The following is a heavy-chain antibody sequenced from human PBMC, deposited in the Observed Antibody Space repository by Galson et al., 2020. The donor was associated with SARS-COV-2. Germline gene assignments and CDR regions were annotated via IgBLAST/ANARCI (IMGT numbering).Heavy chain of an antibody. D-gene: IGHD3-22*01. J-gene: IGHJ4*02. CDR2: IYTRGST. Sequence: SETLSLTCTVSGGSISSVSYYWSWIRPPAGKGLEWIGRIYTRGSTNYNPSLKSRVTISVDTSKNQFSLKLSSVTAADTAVYYCARVGWDNYYDRSGYPTYYFEYWGQGTLVTVSS. CDR1: GGSISSVSYY. CDR3: ARVGWDNYYDRSGYPTYYFEY. V-gene: IGHV4-61*02.